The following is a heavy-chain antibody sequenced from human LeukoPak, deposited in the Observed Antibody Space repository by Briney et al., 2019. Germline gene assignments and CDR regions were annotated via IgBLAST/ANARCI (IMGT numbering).Heavy chain of an antibody. D-gene: IGHD3-22*01. V-gene: IGHV3-11*04. J-gene: IGHJ4*02. CDR2: ISSSGSTI. Sequence: GGSLRLSCAASGFTFSDYYMSWVRQAPGKGLERGSYISSSGSTIYYADSVKGRFTISRDNAKNSLYLQMNSLRAEDTAVYYCASQYYYDSSGYYFDYWGQGTLVTVSS. CDR3: ASQYYYDSSGYYFDY. CDR1: GFTFSDYY.